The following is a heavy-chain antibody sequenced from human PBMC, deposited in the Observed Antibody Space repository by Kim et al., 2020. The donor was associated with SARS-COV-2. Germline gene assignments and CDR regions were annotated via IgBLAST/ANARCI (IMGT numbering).Heavy chain of an antibody. V-gene: IGHV1-69*04. CDR3: ARDLSGYCSSTSCPPLDY. J-gene: IGHJ4*02. Sequence: SVKVSCKASGGTFSSYAISWVRQAPGQGLEWMGRIIPILGIANYAQKFQGRVTIAADKSTSTAYMELSSLRSEDTAVYYCARDLSGYCSSTSCPPLDYWGQGTQVTVSS. CDR1: GGTFSSYA. D-gene: IGHD2-2*01. CDR2: IIPILGIA.